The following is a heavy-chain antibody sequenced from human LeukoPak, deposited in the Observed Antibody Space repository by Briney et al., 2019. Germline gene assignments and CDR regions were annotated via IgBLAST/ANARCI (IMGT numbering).Heavy chain of an antibody. V-gene: IGHV4-34*01. CDR2: INHSGSA. Sequence: PSESLSLTCAVYGGSFSGYYWSWIRQPPGKGLEWIGEINHSGSANYNPSLKSRVTISVNASKNQCSLRLSSVTAADTAVYYCARGRRWFDPWGQGTQVAVSS. CDR1: GGSFSGYY. CDR3: ARGRRWFDP. J-gene: IGHJ5*02.